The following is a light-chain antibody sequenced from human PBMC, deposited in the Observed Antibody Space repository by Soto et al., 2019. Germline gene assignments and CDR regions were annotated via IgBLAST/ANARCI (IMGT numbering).Light chain of an antibody. V-gene: IGLV2-14*01. CDR1: SNDVGYYNY. CDR3: SSYTTAYTQV. CDR2: EVT. Sequence: QSVLSQPASVSVSPGQSITISCTGTSNDVGYYNYVSWYQQHPGQAPKLMISEVTTRPSGVSDRFSGSKSGNTASLTISRLQAEDEAHYYCSSYTTAYTQVFGGGTKVTVL. J-gene: IGLJ3*02.